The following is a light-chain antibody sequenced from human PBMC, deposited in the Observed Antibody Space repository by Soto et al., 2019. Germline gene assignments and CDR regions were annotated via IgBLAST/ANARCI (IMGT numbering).Light chain of an antibody. J-gene: IGLJ1*01. CDR1: SNDVGGYNL. Sequence: QSALTQPASVSGSPGQSIIIPCSGSSNDVGGYNLVSWYQHHPDKAPKVIIYEGTKRPSGLSTRFSGSKSGNTASLTISGLQAEDEADYYCCSYAGGRTYVFGSGTKVT. CDR2: EGT. CDR3: CSYAGGRTYV. V-gene: IGLV2-23*01.